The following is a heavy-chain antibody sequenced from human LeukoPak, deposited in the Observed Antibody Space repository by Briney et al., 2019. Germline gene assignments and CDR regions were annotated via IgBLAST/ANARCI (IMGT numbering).Heavy chain of an antibody. J-gene: IGHJ4*02. V-gene: IGHV3-7*01. CDR2: IKQDGSEK. CDR3: VRVYDYVWGSYRNFDY. CDR1: GFTFSSYW. Sequence: GGSLRLSCAASGFTFSSYWMSWVRQAPGKGLEWVANIKQDGSEKYYVDSVKGRFTISRDNAKNSLYLQMNSLRAEDTAVYYCVRVYDYVWGSYRNFDYWGQGTLVTVSS. D-gene: IGHD3-16*02.